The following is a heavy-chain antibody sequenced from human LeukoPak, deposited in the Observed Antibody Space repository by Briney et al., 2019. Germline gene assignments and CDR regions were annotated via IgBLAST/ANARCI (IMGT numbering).Heavy chain of an antibody. D-gene: IGHD3-9*01. Sequence: PGGSLRLSCATSGFTFSDYYMSWIRQAPGKGLEWVSYISSSGTYINPADSVKGRFTISRDYPKNSLYLQMSSLRAEDTAVYYCARQGGDILTGYLDYWGQGTLVTVSS. J-gene: IGHJ4*02. V-gene: IGHV3-11*03. CDR1: GFTFSDYY. CDR3: ARQGGDILTGYLDY. CDR2: ISSSGTYI.